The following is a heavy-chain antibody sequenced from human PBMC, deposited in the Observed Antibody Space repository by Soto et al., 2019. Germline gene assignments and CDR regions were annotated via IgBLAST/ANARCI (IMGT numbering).Heavy chain of an antibody. CDR1: GFTYSNYA. V-gene: IGHV3-23*01. D-gene: IGHD6-13*01. Sequence: EVQLLESGRGLVQPGGSLRLSCVASGFTYSNYAMSWVRQAPGKGLQWVSAISGSGGSTYYADSVKGRFTISRDNSKNTLYLQMNSLRAEDTAVYYCAKDGSSWHGGWFDPWGQGTLVTVSS. CDR3: AKDGSSWHGGWFDP. J-gene: IGHJ5*02. CDR2: ISGSGGST.